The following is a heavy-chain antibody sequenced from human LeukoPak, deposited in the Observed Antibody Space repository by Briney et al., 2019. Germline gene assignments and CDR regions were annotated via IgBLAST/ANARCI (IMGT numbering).Heavy chain of an antibody. CDR2: IKQDGSEK. J-gene: IGHJ1*01. Sequence: GGSLRLSCAASGFTFSSYGMHWVRQAPGKGLEWVANIKQDGSEKYYVDSVKGRFTISRDNAKNSLYLQMNSLKAEDTALYYCARAYYDSSGPQHWGQGTLVTVSS. CDR3: ARAYYDSSGPQH. D-gene: IGHD3-22*01. CDR1: GFTFSSYG. V-gene: IGHV3-7*01.